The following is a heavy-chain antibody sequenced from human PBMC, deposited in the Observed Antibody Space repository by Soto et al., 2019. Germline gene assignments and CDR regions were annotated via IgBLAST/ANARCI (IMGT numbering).Heavy chain of an antibody. D-gene: IGHD6-13*01. Sequence: ASVKVSCKASGYTFTNYGISWVRQAPGQGLEWMGWTSDYNGNTNYAQKFQGRVTLTTDTSTSTAYMELRSLRSDDTAVYYCARGGGIYSISWPLDYWGQGTLVTVS. CDR3: ARGGGIYSISWPLDY. J-gene: IGHJ4*02. V-gene: IGHV1-18*04. CDR2: TSDYNGNT. CDR1: GYTFTNYG.